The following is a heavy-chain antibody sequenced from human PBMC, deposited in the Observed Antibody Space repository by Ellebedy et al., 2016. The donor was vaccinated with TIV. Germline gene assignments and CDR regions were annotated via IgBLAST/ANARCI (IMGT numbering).Heavy chain of an antibody. J-gene: IGHJ4*02. CDR3: ARGSHYYDSSAYHD. D-gene: IGHD3-22*01. V-gene: IGHV1-69*05. Sequence: SVKVSXXASGGTFSSYAISWVRQAPGQGLEWMGGIIPIFGTANYAQKLQGRVTMTTDTSTSTAYMELRSLRSDDTAVYYCARGSHYYDSSAYHDWGQGTLVTVSS. CDR1: GGTFSSYA. CDR2: IIPIFGTA.